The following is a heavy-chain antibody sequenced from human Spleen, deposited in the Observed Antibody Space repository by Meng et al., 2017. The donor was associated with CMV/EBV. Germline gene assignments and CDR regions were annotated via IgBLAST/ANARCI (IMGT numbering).Heavy chain of an antibody. J-gene: IGHJ3*02. CDR2: MNPNNGGT. V-gene: IGHV1-2*02. Sequence: ASVKVSCKASGNPFAGYFIHWVRQAPGQGPEWMGWMNPNNGGTYFARKFQGRVTMTSDTSLSTAYMELSRLRSDDTAVYYCAREGEASGYDSSAFDIWGQGTMVTVSS. CDR1: GNPFAGYF. D-gene: IGHD5-12*01. CDR3: AREGEASGYDSSAFDI.